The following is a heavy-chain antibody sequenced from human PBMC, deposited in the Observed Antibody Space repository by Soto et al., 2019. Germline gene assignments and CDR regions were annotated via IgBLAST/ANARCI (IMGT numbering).Heavy chain of an antibody. Sequence: QVQLVESGGGAVQPGGSLRLSCAASGFVFSSHGMHWVRQAPGKGLEWVAVIYYDGSNEYYADSVKGRFTISRDNSKNTLYLQMNSLRAEDTAVYYCARDYSSTSYGFDSWGQGTLVTVSS. CDR1: GFVFSSHG. J-gene: IGHJ4*02. CDR3: ARDYSSTSYGFDS. V-gene: IGHV3-33*08. D-gene: IGHD6-13*01. CDR2: IYYDGSNE.